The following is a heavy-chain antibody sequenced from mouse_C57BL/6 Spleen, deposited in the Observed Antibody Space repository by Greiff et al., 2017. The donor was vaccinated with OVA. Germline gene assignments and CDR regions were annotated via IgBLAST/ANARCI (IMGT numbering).Heavy chain of an antibody. V-gene: IGHV1-64*01. Sequence: QVQLQQPGAELVKPGASVKLSCKASGYTFTSYWMHWVKQRPGQGLEWIGMIHPNSGSTNYNEKFKSKATLTVDKSSSTAYMQLISLTSEDSAVDYCARGITTVVATDYAMDYWGQGTSVTVSS. CDR2: IHPNSGST. CDR1: GYTFTSYW. D-gene: IGHD1-1*01. J-gene: IGHJ4*01. CDR3: ARGITTVVATDYAMDY.